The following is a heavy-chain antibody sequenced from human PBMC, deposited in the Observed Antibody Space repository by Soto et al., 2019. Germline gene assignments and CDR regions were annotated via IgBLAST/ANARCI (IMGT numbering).Heavy chain of an antibody. D-gene: IGHD2-8*01. CDR2: ISWNSGSI. J-gene: IGHJ5*02. Sequence: GGSLRLSCAASGFTFDDYAMHWVRQAPGKGLEWVSGISWNSGSIGYADSVKGRFTISRDNAKNSLYLQMNSLRAEDTALYYCAKVDGVWGAWGQGTLVTVSS. CDR1: GFTFDDYA. V-gene: IGHV3-9*01. CDR3: AKVDGVWGA.